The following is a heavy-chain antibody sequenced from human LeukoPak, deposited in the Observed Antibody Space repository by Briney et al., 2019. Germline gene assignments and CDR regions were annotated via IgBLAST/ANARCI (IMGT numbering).Heavy chain of an antibody. D-gene: IGHD3-22*01. V-gene: IGHV3-13*01. CDR3: ARGAYDSSGYSLYYFDY. CDR2: IGTDGDT. Sequence: GGSLRLSCAASGFTFSTYDMHWVRQGPGKGLEWVSTIGTDGDTYYPGSVKGRFSISREDARNSLYLQMNSLRAGDTAVYYCARGAYDSSGYSLYYFDYWGQGTLVTVSS. CDR1: GFTFSTYD. J-gene: IGHJ4*02.